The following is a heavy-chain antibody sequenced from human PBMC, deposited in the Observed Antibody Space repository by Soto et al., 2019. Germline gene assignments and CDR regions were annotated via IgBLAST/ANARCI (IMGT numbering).Heavy chain of an antibody. Sequence: ASVKVSCKASGYTFITYVISWVRQAPGQGLEWMGWISSYNGNTNYARKLQGRVTMTTDTSTTTAYMELRSLRSDDTAVYYCARDRPTSSIRARDYYYAMDVWGQGTTVTVSS. CDR3: ARDRPTSSIRARDYYYAMDV. CDR2: ISSYNGNT. J-gene: IGHJ6*02. V-gene: IGHV1-18*01. CDR1: GYTFITYV. D-gene: IGHD6-6*01.